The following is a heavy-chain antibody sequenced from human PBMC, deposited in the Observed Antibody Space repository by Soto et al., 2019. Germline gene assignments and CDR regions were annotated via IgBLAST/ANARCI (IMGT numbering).Heavy chain of an antibody. D-gene: IGHD5-12*01. V-gene: IGHV2-5*02. J-gene: IGHJ3*02. Sequence: SGPTLVNPTQTLTLTCTFSGFSLSTSEVAVGWIRQPPGKALEWLALIYWDDDKRYSPSLKTRLTITKDTSKNQVVLTMTNMDPVDTATYYCAHSLNMVATIRHPDGFDIWGQGTMVTVSS. CDR1: GFSLSTSEVA. CDR2: IYWDDDK. CDR3: AHSLNMVATIRHPDGFDI.